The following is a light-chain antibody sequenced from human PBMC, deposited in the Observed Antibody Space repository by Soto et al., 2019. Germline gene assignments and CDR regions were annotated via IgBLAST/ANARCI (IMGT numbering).Light chain of an antibody. V-gene: IGKV1-5*03. CDR1: QTISSW. Sequence: DIQMTQSPSTLSGSVGDRVTITCRASQTISSWLAWYQQKPGKAPKLLIYKASTLKSGVPSRFSGSGSGTEFTLTISSLQPDDFATYXXXXXXXXSEAFGQGTKVDIK. J-gene: IGKJ1*01. CDR2: KAS. CDR3: XXXXXXSEA.